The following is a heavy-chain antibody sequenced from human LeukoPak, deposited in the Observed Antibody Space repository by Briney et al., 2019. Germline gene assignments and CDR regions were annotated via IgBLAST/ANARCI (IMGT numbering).Heavy chain of an antibody. D-gene: IGHD3-10*01. Sequence: GGTLRLSCAASGFTFSSFAMSWVGQAPGKGLEWVSAINFSGGTTYYADSVKGRFTISRDNFKNTLYLQMNGLRADDTAVYYCTKGHYYGSGSYWVWGQGTLVTVSS. CDR2: INFSGGTT. CDR1: GFTFSSFA. V-gene: IGHV3-23*01. CDR3: TKGHYYGSGSYWV. J-gene: IGHJ4*02.